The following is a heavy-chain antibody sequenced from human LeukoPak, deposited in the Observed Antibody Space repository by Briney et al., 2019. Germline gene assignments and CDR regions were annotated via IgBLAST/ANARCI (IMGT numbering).Heavy chain of an antibody. CDR1: GFTFSSYA. D-gene: IGHD5/OR15-5a*01. CDR3: VNDRVTSSDY. Sequence: GGSLRLSCAASGFTFSSYAMHWVRQAPGKGLEWVGRIKSKTDGGTTDYAAPVKGRFTISRDDSKNTLYLQMNSLKTEDTAVYYCVNDRVTSSDYWGQGTLVTVSS. CDR2: IKSKTDGGTT. V-gene: IGHV3-15*01. J-gene: IGHJ4*02.